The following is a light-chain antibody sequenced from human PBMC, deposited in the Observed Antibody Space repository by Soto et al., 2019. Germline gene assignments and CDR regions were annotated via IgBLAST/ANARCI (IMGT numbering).Light chain of an antibody. CDR2: EVS. V-gene: IGLV2-14*03. CDR1: SSDVGAYGY. CDR3: SSYTPSNTRV. Sequence: QSALTQPASVSGSPGQSITISCTGTSSDVGAYGYVSWYQQHPDKAPKLMIYEVSNRPSGVSNRFSGSKSVNTATLTISGLQAEDEADYYCSSYTPSNTRVFGTGTKVTVL. J-gene: IGLJ1*01.